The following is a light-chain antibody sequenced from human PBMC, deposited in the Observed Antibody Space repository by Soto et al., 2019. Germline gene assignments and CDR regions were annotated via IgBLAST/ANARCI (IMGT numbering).Light chain of an antibody. CDR1: KVLSSNY. Sequence: VVLTQSPGTLSLSPGQRATLSCRASKVLSSNYLAWYQQRPGQAPRLLIYDVFSRATGIPDRFSGSGSGSDFTLTISRLEPEDSGVYYCQQYFSSELTFGGGTKVELK. J-gene: IGKJ4*01. CDR3: QQYFSSELT. V-gene: IGKV3-20*01. CDR2: DVF.